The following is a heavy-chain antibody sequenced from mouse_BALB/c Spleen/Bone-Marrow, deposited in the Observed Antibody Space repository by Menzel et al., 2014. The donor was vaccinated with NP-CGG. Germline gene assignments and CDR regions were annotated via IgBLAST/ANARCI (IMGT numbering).Heavy chain of an antibody. CDR3: ARPIFL. J-gene: IGHJ4*01. Sequence: FQLQQPGAELVKPGASVKLSCTASGFNIKDTYMHWVKQRPEQGLEWIGRIDPANGNTKYDPKFQGKATITADTSSNTAYLQLSSLTSEDTAVYYCARPIFLWGQGTSVTVSS. V-gene: IGHV14-3*02. CDR2: IDPANGNT. CDR1: GFNIKDTY.